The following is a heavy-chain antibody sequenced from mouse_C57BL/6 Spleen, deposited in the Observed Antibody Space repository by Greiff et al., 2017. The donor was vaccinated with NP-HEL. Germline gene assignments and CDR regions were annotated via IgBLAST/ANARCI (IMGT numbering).Heavy chain of an antibody. Sequence: VKVVESGPGLVAPSQSLSITCTVSGFSLTSYAISWVRQPPGKGLEWLGVIWTGGGTNYNSALKSRLSISKDNSKSQVFLKMNSLQTDDTARYYCARIGTTVVAYYAMDYWGQGTSVTVSS. CDR1: GFSLTSYA. CDR3: ARIGTTVVAYYAMDY. J-gene: IGHJ4*01. CDR2: IWTGGGT. D-gene: IGHD1-1*01. V-gene: IGHV2-9-1*01.